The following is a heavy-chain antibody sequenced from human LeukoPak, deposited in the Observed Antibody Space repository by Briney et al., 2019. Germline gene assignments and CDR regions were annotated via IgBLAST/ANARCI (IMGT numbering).Heavy chain of an antibody. V-gene: IGHV3-7*01. CDR3: ARVPTPMVRGVRGIDY. J-gene: IGHJ4*02. CDR2: IKEDGTQK. CDR1: GFTFNKSW. D-gene: IGHD3-10*01. Sequence: GGSLRLSCAASGFTFNKSWMSWVRQAPGKGPEWLANIKEDGTQKYYVDSVRGRFTISRDNAENSLYLQMNSLRDEDTAVYYCARVPTPMVRGVRGIDYWGQGTLVTVSS.